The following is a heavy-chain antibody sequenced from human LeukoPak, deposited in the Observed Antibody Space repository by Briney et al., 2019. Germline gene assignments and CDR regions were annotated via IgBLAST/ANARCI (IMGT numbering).Heavy chain of an antibody. CDR1: GFTVSDNY. D-gene: IGHD6-13*01. CDR2: MYSGGDT. CDR3: ARDAPQVPAAGVLAT. Sequence: GGSLRLSCAASGFTVSDNYMSWVRQAPGKGLEWVSVMYSGGDTYYANSVKGRFTFSRDISKNTLYLQMNGLRTEDTAMYYCARDAPQVPAAGVLATWGQGTLVTVSS. J-gene: IGHJ5*02. V-gene: IGHV3-53*01.